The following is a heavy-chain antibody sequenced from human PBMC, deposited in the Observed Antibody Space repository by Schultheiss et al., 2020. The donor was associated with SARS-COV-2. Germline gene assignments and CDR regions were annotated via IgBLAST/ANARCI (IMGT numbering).Heavy chain of an antibody. D-gene: IGHD3-3*01. Sequence: GGSLRLSCAASGFTFSSYGMHWVRQAPGKGLEWVSYISSSSSTIYYADSVKGRFTISRDNSKNTLYLHMDSLRAEDTAVYYCARAGAVLRFLEWDGFDYWGQGTLVTVSS. CDR2: ISSSSSTI. V-gene: IGHV3-48*01. J-gene: IGHJ4*02. CDR1: GFTFSSYG. CDR3: ARAGAVLRFLEWDGFDY.